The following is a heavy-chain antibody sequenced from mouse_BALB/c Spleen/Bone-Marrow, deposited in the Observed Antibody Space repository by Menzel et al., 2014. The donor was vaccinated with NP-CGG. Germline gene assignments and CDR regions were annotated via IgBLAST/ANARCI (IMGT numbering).Heavy chain of an antibody. CDR2: IYPGNGDT. CDR3: ARDYRYGYYAMDY. CDR1: GYTFTSYN. Sequence: QVQLQQPGAELVKPGASVKMSCKASGYTFTSYNVYWVKQTPGQGLEWIGTIYPGNGDTSYNQKFKGKATLTADKSSSTAYMQLSSLTSEDSAVYYCARDYRYGYYAMDYWGQGTSVTVFS. V-gene: IGHV1-12*01. D-gene: IGHD2-14*01. J-gene: IGHJ4*01.